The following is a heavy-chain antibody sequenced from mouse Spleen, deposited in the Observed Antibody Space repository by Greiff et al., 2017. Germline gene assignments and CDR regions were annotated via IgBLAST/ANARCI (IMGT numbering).Heavy chain of an antibody. V-gene: IGHV5-9*01. Sequence: EVMLVESGGGLVKLGGSLKLSCAASGFTFSSYAMSWVRQTPEKRLEWVATISSGGGNTYYPDSVKGRFTISRDNAKNTLYLQMSSLKSEDTAMYYCARLCGNYFDYWGQGTTLTVSS. J-gene: IGHJ2*01. CDR1: GFTFSSYA. CDR2: ISSGGGNT. D-gene: IGHD1-1*02. CDR3: ARLCGNYFDY.